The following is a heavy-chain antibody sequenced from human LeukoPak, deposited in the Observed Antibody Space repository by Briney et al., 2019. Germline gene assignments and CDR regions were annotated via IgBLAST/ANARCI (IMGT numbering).Heavy chain of an antibody. CDR1: GFTFSSHW. CDR2: IKQDGIER. CDR3: AKVRISTGNFDY. Sequence: GGSLRLSCAASGFTFSSHWMSWDRQAPGKGLEWVANIKQDGIERYYVDSVKGRFTISRDNAKNSLYLQMNSLRAEDTAVYYCAKVRISTGNFDYWGQGTLVTVSS. D-gene: IGHD1-1*01. J-gene: IGHJ4*02. V-gene: IGHV3-7*01.